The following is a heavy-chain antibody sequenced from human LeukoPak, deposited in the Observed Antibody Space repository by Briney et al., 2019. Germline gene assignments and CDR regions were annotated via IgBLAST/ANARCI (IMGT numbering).Heavy chain of an antibody. V-gene: IGHV3-21*01. Sequence: GGSLRLSCAASGFTFSSDSMNWVRQAPGKGLGWVSSISSSGSYIYYADSVKGRFTISRDNAKNSLYLQMNSLRAEDTAVYYCARDKNMVVATKGYYYYMDVWGKGTTVAVSS. CDR1: GFTFSSDS. CDR2: ISSSGSYI. CDR3: ARDKNMVVATKGYYYYMDV. J-gene: IGHJ6*03. D-gene: IGHD5-12*01.